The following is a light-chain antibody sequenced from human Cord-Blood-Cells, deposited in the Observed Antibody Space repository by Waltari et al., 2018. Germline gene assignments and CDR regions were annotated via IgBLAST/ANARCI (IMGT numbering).Light chain of an antibody. V-gene: IGKV4-1*01. CDR2: WAS. Sequence: DIVMTQSQDSLAVSLGERATINCKSSQSVLYSSNNKNYLAWYQQKPGQPPKLLIYWASTRESGIPDRFSGSGSGTDFTLTISSLQAEDVAVYYCQQYYSTPITFGPGTKVHIK. CDR3: QQYYSTPIT. CDR1: QSVLYSSNNKNY. J-gene: IGKJ3*01.